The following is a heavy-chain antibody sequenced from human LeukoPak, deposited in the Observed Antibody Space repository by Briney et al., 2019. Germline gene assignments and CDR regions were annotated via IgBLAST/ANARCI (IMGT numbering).Heavy chain of an antibody. CDR1: GFTFSSYS. CDR3: ARVRSGSLDY. J-gene: IGHJ4*02. Sequence: GGSLRLSCAASGFTFSSYSMNWVRQAPGKGLEWVSFIRSSSSDIYYADSVKGRFTISRDNAKNSLYLQMDSLKAEDTAAYYCARVRSGSLDYWGQGTLVTVSS. CDR2: IRSSSSDI. D-gene: IGHD1-26*01. V-gene: IGHV3-21*01.